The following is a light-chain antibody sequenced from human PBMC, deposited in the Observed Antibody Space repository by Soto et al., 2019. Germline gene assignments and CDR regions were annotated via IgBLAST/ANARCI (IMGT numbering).Light chain of an antibody. CDR3: QQYNNWPRT. CDR2: GAS. Sequence: EIEVTQVPATLSAPSGEQHNHYCIASQSVSSNLAWYQQKPGQAPRLLSYGASTRATGIPARFSGIGSGTEFTLTISSLQSEDFAVYFCQQYNNWPRTFGQGTKVDI. V-gene: IGKV3-15*01. CDR1: QSVSSN. J-gene: IGKJ1*01.